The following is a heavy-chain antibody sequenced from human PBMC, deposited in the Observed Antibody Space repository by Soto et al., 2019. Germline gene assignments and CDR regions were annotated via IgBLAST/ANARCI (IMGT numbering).Heavy chain of an antibody. CDR3: ARVGRHCSSTSCYPFLFDY. J-gene: IGHJ4*02. D-gene: IGHD2-2*01. V-gene: IGHV1-69*13. CDR2: IIPIFGTA. CDR1: GGTFSSYA. Sequence: AVKVSCKASGGTFSSYAISWVRQAPGQGLEWMGGIIPIFGTANYAQKFQGRVTITADESTSTAYMELSSLRSEDTAVYYCARVGRHCSSTSCYPFLFDYWGQGTLVTVSS.